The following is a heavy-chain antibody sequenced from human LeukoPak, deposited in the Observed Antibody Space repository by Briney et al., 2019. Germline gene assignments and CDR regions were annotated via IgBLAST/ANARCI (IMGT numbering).Heavy chain of an antibody. CDR3: AKSTPRTRGYYNYYFDY. J-gene: IGHJ4*02. CDR1: GFTFSSYA. Sequence: PGGSLRLSCAASGFTFSSYAMSWVRQAPGKGLEWVSAISGSGGSTYYADSVKGRFTISRDNSKNTLYLQMNSLRAEDTAVYYCAKSTPRTRGYYNYYFDYWGQGTLVTVSS. V-gene: IGHV3-23*01. D-gene: IGHD3-9*01. CDR2: ISGSGGST.